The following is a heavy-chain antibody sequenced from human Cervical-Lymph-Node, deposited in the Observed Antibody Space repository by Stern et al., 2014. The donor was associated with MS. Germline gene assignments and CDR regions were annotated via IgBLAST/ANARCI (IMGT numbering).Heavy chain of an antibody. V-gene: IGHV1-2*06. CDR1: GYTFTAYF. CDR3: ARGRGSFRAEYFQQ. D-gene: IGHD1-26*01. J-gene: IGHJ1*01. Sequence: QVQLVESGAEVKKPGASVNVSCKASGYTFTAYFIPWVRQAPGQGLEWMGRINPDSGDTIYAQNFQDRVTMTRDTSITTVYMELSRLRSDDTAVYYCARGRGSFRAEYFQQWGQGPLVTASS. CDR2: INPDSGDT.